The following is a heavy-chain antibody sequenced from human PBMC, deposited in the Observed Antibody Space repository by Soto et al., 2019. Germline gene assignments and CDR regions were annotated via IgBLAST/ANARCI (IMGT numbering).Heavy chain of an antibody. CDR2: IRSKAYGGTT. V-gene: IGHV3-49*03. CDR3: TRNFWSGYNYP. J-gene: IGHJ5*02. D-gene: IGHD3-3*01. CDR1: GFTFGDYA. Sequence: GGSLRLSCTASGFTFGDYAMSWFRQAPGKGLEWVGFIRSKAYGGTTEYAASVKGRLTISRDDSKSIAYLQMNSLKTEDTAVYYCTRNFWSGYNYPWGQGTLVTVSS.